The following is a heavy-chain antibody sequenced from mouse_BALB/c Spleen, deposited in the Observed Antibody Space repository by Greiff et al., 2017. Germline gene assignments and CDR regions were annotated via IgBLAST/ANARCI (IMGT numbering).Heavy chain of an antibody. V-gene: IGHV2-9*02. Sequence: VQLQQSGPGLVAPSQSLSITCTVSGFSLTSYGVHWVRQPPGKGLEWLGVIWAGGSTNYNSALMSRLSISKDNSKSQVFLKMNSLQTDDTAMYYCARDRDYHVYAMDYWGQGTSVTVSS. D-gene: IGHD5-5*01. J-gene: IGHJ4*01. CDR3: ARDRDYHVYAMDY. CDR2: IWAGGST. CDR1: GFSLTSYG.